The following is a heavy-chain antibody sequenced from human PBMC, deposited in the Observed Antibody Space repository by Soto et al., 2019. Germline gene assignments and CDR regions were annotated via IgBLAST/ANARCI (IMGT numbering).Heavy chain of an antibody. V-gene: IGHV4-59*01. J-gene: IGHJ5*02. D-gene: IGHD6-19*01. CDR1: GGSISSYY. Sequence: QVQLQESGPGLVKPSETLSLTCTVSGGSISSYYWSWIRQPPGKGLEWIGYIYYSGSTNYHPSLKRRVTISVDTSKNQFSRKLSSVTAADTAVDYCARGGDSSGWINWFDPWGQGTLVTGSS. CDR2: IYYSGST. CDR3: ARGGDSSGWINWFDP.